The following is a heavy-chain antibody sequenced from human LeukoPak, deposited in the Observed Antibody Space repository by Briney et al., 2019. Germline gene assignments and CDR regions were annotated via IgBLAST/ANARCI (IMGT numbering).Heavy chain of an antibody. Sequence: SETLSLTCIVSGGSISTYFWSWIRQPPGKGLEWIGSIYYSGSTYYNPSLKSRVTISVDTSKNQFSLKLSSVTAADTAVYYCARHSRRIVVVPGFDPWGQGTLVTVSS. CDR2: IYYSGST. CDR1: GGSISTYF. J-gene: IGHJ5*02. D-gene: IGHD2-2*01. V-gene: IGHV4-39*01. CDR3: ARHSRRIVVVPGFDP.